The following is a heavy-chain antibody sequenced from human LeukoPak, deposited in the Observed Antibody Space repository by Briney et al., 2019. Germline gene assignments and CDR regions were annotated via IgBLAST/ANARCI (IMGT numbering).Heavy chain of an antibody. CDR3: ARMLGVAFDI. D-gene: IGHD3-10*02. V-gene: IGHV3-53*01. CDR2: IYTGGST. J-gene: IGHJ3*02. CDR1: GFTFSTNY. Sequence: GGSLRLSCAASGFTFSTNYMSWVRQAPGKGLEWVSVIYTGGSTYYADSVKGRFTISRDNSKNTLFLQMNSLRAEDTAVYYCARMLGVAFDIWGQGTMVSISS.